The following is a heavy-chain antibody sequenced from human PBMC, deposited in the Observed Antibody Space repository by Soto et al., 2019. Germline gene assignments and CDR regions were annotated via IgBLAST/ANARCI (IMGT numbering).Heavy chain of an antibody. J-gene: IGHJ5*02. V-gene: IGHV4-39*07. CDR2: IYYSGST. D-gene: IGHD6-13*01. CDR1: GGSISSSSYY. Sequence: SETLSLTCTVSGGSISSSSYYWGWIRQPPGKGLEWIGSIYYSGSTYYNPSLKSRVTISVDTSKNEVSLKLSSVTAADTAVYYCARTRVAATGAVGSWGQGTLVTVSS. CDR3: ARTRVAATGAVGS.